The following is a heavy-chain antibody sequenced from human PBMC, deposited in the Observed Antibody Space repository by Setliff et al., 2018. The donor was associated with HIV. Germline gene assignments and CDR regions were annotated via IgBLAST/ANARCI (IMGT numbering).Heavy chain of an antibody. CDR3: ARGSGGYCSGGSCYFGFGLAL. CDR1: GGTFSSYS. V-gene: IGHV1-69*13. D-gene: IGHD2-15*01. CDR2: IIPIFNTA. J-gene: IGHJ6*02. Sequence: SVKVSCKVSGGTFSSYSITWVRQAPGQGLEWMGGIIPIFNTANYAQKFQGRVTITADESTSTAYMELSSLGSEDTAVYYCARGSGGYCSGGSCYFGFGLALWGQGTTVTVSS.